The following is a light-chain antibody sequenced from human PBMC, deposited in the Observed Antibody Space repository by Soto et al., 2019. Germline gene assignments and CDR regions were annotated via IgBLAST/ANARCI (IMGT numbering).Light chain of an antibody. CDR1: SSNIGNNY. Sequence: QSVLTQPPSVAAAPRQTVTISCSGSSSNIGNNYVSWYQQLPGTAPKLLIYENNKRPSGIPDRFSGSKSGTSATLGITGLQTGDEADYYCGAWDSKLSVFVFGTGTKLTVL. J-gene: IGLJ1*01. V-gene: IGLV1-51*02. CDR3: GAWDSKLSVFV. CDR2: ENN.